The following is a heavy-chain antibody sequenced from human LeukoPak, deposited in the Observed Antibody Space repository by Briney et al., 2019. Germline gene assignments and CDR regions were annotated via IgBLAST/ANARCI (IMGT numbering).Heavy chain of an antibody. CDR2: INPSGGST. CDR1: GGTFSSYA. Sequence: ASVKVSCKASGGTFSSYAISWVRQAPGQGLEWMGIINPSGGSTSYAQKFQGRVTMTRDTSTSTVYMELSSLRSEDTAVYYCARGGALRGLFDYWGQGTLVTVSS. CDR3: ARGGALRGLFDY. D-gene: IGHD4-17*01. J-gene: IGHJ4*02. V-gene: IGHV1-46*03.